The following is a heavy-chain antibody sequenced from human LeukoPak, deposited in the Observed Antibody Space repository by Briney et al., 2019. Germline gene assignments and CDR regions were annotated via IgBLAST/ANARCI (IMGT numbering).Heavy chain of an antibody. CDR3: ATENVDQSTGWYGAFDM. J-gene: IGHJ3*02. CDR2: IKSKSGGETA. Sequence: GGSLRLSCAASGVTFNNVWMDWVRQAPGKGLEWVGRIKSKSGGETADYAAPVKGRFTISRDDSKRTLYLQMTSLKIEDTAVYYSATENVDQSTGWYGAFDMWGQGAMVTVSS. CDR1: GVTFNNVW. D-gene: IGHD6-19*01. V-gene: IGHV3-15*01.